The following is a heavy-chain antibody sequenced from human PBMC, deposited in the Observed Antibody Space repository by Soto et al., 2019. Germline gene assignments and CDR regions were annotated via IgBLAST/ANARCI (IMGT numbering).Heavy chain of an antibody. Sequence: PGESLRLSCAASGLRFEDYAMTWVRQAAGKGLEWVSAISGSGDNTYYADSVKGRFTISRDNSKNTLYLQMNSLRAEDTAVYYCEKALEFDDSIYYGLDGWCQGITVTV. CDR1: GLRFEDYA. J-gene: IGHJ6*02. CDR2: ISGSGDNT. D-gene: IGHD2-15*01. CDR3: EKALEFDDSIYYGLDG. V-gene: IGHV3-23*01.